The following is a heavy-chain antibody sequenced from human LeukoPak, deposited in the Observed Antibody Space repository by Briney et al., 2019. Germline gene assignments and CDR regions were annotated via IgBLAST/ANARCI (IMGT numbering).Heavy chain of an antibody. CDR2: ISGSGARA. V-gene: IGHV3-23*01. Sequence: GGSRRLSCAASGFNFRGYAMSWVRQAPGKGLEWVSAISGSGARAHYAESVRGRFTISRDNSQNTLHLQMTSLRAEDTAVYYCAKEVVMGETNYYYYGMDVWGQGTTVTVSS. CDR1: GFNFRGYA. D-gene: IGHD1-26*01. CDR3: AKEVVMGETNYYYYGMDV. J-gene: IGHJ6*02.